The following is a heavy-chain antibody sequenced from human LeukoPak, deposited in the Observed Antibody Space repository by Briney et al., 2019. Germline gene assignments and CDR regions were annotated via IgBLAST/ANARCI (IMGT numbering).Heavy chain of an antibody. CDR1: GGSFSGYY. CDR2: INHSGST. V-gene: IGHV4-34*01. CDR3: ARVMAGFGELFPYYYYYMDV. D-gene: IGHD3-10*01. J-gene: IGHJ6*03. Sequence: KSSETLSLTCAVYGGSFSGYYWSWIRQPPGKWLEWIGEINHSGSTNYNPSLKSRVTISVDTSKNQFSLKLSSVTAADTAVYYCARVMAGFGELFPYYYYYMDVWGKGTTVTVSS.